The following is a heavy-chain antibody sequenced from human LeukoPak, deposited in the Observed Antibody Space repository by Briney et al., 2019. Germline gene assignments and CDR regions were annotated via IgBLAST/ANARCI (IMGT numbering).Heavy chain of an antibody. CDR2: IWYDGSNK. Sequence: PGGSLRLSCAASGFTFSSYGMHWVRQAPGKGLEWVAVIWYDGSNKYYADSVKGRFTISRDNSKNTLYLQVNSLRAEDTAVYYCARGLDAFDIWGQGTMVTVSS. CDR1: GFTFSSYG. J-gene: IGHJ3*02. CDR3: ARGLDAFDI. V-gene: IGHV3-33*01.